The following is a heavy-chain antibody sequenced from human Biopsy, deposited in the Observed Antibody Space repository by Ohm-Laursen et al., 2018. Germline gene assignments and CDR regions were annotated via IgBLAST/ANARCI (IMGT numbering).Heavy chain of an antibody. V-gene: IGHV1-69*06. CDR1: GGTFTNHA. D-gene: IGHD3-22*01. J-gene: IGHJ2*01. CDR3: ARFPLGAYDDSGSYRAVGHWYFDL. Sequence: ASVKVSCKASGGTFTNHAVGWVRQAPGQGLEWVGSSIPLFNTANYADKFQGRVTLTADKSTTTAYMELSSLRSEDTAIYYCARFPLGAYDDSGSYRAVGHWYFDLWGRGTLVTVSS. CDR2: SIPLFNTA.